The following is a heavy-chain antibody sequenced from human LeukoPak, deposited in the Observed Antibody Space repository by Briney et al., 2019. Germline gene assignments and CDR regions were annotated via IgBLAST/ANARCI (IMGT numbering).Heavy chain of an antibody. CDR3: ASRKLGNDY. D-gene: IGHD7-27*01. CDR1: GYSISSGYY. J-gene: IGHJ4*02. CDR2: IHHSEST. V-gene: IGHV4-38-2*02. Sequence: SETLSLTCSVSGYSISSGYYWGWIRQSPGKGLEWIGTIHHSESTDYNPSLKSRVTISVDTSKNQFSLKLSSVTAADTAVYYCASRKLGNDYWGQGTLVTVSS.